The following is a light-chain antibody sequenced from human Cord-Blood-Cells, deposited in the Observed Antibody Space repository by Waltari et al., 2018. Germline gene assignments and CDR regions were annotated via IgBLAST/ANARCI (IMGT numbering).Light chain of an antibody. V-gene: IGLV2-11*01. Sequence: QSALTQPRSVSGSPGQSVTISTTGTSSDGGGYNNLSWYPPPPGKAPKLMIYDDSKRPPGVLDSFSGSKSDYTAPVTICGLQAGAEANYYCCTLAGSDAGVFGGGTKLTVL. CDR1: SSDGGGYNN. CDR3: CTLAGSDAGV. J-gene: IGLJ3*02. CDR2: DDS.